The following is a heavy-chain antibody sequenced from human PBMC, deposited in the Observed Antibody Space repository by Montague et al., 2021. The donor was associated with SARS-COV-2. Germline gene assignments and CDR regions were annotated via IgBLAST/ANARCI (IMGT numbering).Heavy chain of an antibody. Sequence: SLRLSCAVSGFTLRSYGMTWVRQAPGKGLEWVSAISGSGSSTYCPDSVKGRFTISRDRSRNTLYLQMNSLRVEDTAVYYCASRPGEPYYYDYWGPGALVTVSS. CDR2: ISGSGSST. J-gene: IGHJ4*02. CDR1: GFTLRSYG. CDR3: ASRPGEPYYYDY. V-gene: IGHV3-23*01. D-gene: IGHD1-14*01.